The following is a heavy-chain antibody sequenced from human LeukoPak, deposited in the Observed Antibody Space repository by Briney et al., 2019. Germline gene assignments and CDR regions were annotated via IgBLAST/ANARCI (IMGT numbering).Heavy chain of an antibody. CDR1: GFTFSSYS. D-gene: IGHD6-19*01. V-gene: IGHV3-48*01. CDR3: ARDQGSGWYADDAFDI. J-gene: IGHJ3*02. Sequence: GGSLRFSCAASGFTFSSYSMNWVRQAPGKGLEWVSYISSSSSTIYYADSVKGRFTISRDNAKNSLYLQMNSLRAEDTAVYYCARDQGSGWYADDAFDIWGQGTMVTVSS. CDR2: ISSSSSTI.